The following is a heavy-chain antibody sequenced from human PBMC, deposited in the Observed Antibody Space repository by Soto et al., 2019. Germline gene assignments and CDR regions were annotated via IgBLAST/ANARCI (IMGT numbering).Heavy chain of an antibody. D-gene: IGHD6-19*01. J-gene: IGHJ3*02. CDR2: IYYSGST. CDR1: GGSISSYY. Sequence: SETLSLTCTVSGGSISSYYWSWIRQPPGKGLEWIGYIYYSGSTNYNPSLKSRVTISVDTSKNQFSLKLSSVTAADTAVYYCARGRLEGWYELAFDIWGQGTTVTVSS. CDR3: ARGRLEGWYELAFDI. V-gene: IGHV4-59*01.